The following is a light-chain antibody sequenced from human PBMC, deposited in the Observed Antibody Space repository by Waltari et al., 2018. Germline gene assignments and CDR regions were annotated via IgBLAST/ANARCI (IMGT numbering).Light chain of an antibody. CDR1: QGISSA. J-gene: IGKJ2*01. V-gene: IGKV1-13*02. CDR2: DAS. CDR3: QQFNTYPYT. Sequence: AIQLTPSPSSLSASVGARVTITCRASQGISSALAWYQQKPGKAPKLLIYDASRLETGVPSRFSGSGSGTDFSLTISGLQPVDFATYHCQQFNTYPYTFGQGTKVEIK.